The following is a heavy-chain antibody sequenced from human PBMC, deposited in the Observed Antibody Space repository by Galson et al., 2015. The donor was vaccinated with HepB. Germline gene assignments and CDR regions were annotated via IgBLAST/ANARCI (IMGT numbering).Heavy chain of an antibody. CDR1: GFIFSSYS. CDR2: ISSSSSTI. J-gene: IGHJ4*02. D-gene: IGHD3-10*01. V-gene: IGHV3-48*02. CDR3: ARDEGDYYGSGSYSQGY. Sequence: SLRLSCAASGFIFSSYSMNWVRQAPGKGLEWVSYISSSSSTIYYADSVKGRFTISRDNAKNSLYLQMNSLRDEDTAVYYCARDEGDYYGSGSYSQGYWGQGTLVTVSS.